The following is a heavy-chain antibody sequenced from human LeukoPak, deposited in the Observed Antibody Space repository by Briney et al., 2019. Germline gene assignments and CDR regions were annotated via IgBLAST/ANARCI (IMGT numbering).Heavy chain of an antibody. CDR2: ISGSGGST. D-gene: IGHD3-22*01. V-gene: IGHV3-23*01. CDR1: GFTFSSYA. Sequence: PGGSLRLSCAASGFTFSSYAMSWVRQAPGKGLEWVSAISGSGGSTYYADSVKGRFTISRDNSKNTLYPQMNSLRAEDTAVYYCATDSSGYQSLDYWGQGTLVTVSS. J-gene: IGHJ4*02. CDR3: ATDSSGYQSLDY.